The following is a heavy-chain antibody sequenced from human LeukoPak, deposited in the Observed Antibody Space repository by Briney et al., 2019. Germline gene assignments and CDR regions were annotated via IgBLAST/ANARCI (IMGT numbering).Heavy chain of an antibody. CDR3: AGSYRYAEYFQH. CDR1: GGTFSSYA. J-gene: IGHJ1*01. Sequence: SVKVSXKASGGTFSSYAISWVRQAPGQGLEWMGGIIPIFGTANYAQKFQGRVTITTDESTSTAYMELSSLRSEDTAVYYCAGSYRYAEYFQHWGQGTLVTVSS. CDR2: IIPIFGTA. D-gene: IGHD3-16*02. V-gene: IGHV1-69*05.